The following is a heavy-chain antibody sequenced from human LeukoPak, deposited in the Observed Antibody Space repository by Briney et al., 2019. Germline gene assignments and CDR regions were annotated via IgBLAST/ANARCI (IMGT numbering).Heavy chain of an antibody. Sequence: GGSLRLSCAASGFTFSSYAMHWVRQAPGKGLEWVAVISYDGSNKYYADSVKGRFTISRDNSKNTLYLQMNSLRAEDTAVYYCVSPGVGTHTGGQGTLVTVSS. CDR3: VSPGVGTHT. V-gene: IGHV3-30-3*01. CDR2: ISYDGSNK. J-gene: IGHJ4*02. CDR1: GFTFSSYA. D-gene: IGHD4-23*01.